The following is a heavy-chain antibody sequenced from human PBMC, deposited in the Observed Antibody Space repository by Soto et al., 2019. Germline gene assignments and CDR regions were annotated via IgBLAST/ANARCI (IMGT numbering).Heavy chain of an antibody. CDR3: TTELWFGESTSDAFDI. J-gene: IGHJ3*02. Sequence: GGSLRLSCAASGFTFSNAWMSWVRQAPGKGLEWVGRIKSKTDGGTTDYAAPVKGRFTISRDDSKNTLYLQMNSLKTEDTAVYYCTTELWFGESTSDAFDIWGQGTMVTVSS. V-gene: IGHV3-15*01. D-gene: IGHD3-10*01. CDR1: GFTFSNAW. CDR2: IKSKTDGGTT.